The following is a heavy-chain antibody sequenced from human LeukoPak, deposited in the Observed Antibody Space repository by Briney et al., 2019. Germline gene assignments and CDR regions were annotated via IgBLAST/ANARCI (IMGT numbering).Heavy chain of an antibody. CDR3: ARGQIGYTPWFDP. CDR2: INHSGST. J-gene: IGHJ5*02. CDR1: GGSFSGYY. V-gene: IGHV4-34*01. D-gene: IGHD5-24*01. Sequence: PSETLSLTCAVYGGSFSGYYWSWIRQPPGKGLEWIWEINHSGSTNYNPSLKSRVTISVDTSKNQFSLKLSSVTAADTAVYYCARGQIGYTPWFDPWGQGTLVTVSS.